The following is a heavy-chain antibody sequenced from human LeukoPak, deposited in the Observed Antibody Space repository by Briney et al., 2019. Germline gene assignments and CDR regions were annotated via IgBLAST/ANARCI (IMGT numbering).Heavy chain of an antibody. J-gene: IGHJ5*02. CDR2: FDPEDGET. CDR3: ATVSLSYNWFDP. CDR1: GYTLTELS. D-gene: IGHD3-16*02. V-gene: IGHV1-24*01. Sequence: ALVKVSCKVSGYTLTELSMHWVRQAPGKGLEWMGGFDPEDGETIYAQKFQGRVTMTEDTSTDTAYMELSSLRSEDTAVYYCATVSLSYNWFDPWGQGTLVTVSS.